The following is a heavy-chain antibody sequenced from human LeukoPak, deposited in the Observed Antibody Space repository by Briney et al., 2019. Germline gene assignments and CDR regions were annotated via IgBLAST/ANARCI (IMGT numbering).Heavy chain of an antibody. J-gene: IGHJ4*02. V-gene: IGHV3-30*04. D-gene: IGHD6-19*01. CDR2: ISYDGSNK. Sequence: GGSLRLSCAASGLTFSSYAMHWVRQAPGKGLEWVAVISYDGSNKYYADSVKGRFTISRDNSKNTLYLQMNSLRAEDTAVYYCAREIAVAGDIDYWGQGTLVTVSS. CDR3: AREIAVAGDIDY. CDR1: GLTFSSYA.